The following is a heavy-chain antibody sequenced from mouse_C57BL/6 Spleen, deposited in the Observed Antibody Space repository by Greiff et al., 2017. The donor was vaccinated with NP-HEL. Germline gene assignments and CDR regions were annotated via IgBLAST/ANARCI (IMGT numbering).Heavy chain of an antibody. CDR1: GYTFTDYY. Sequence: VQLQQSGPELVKPGASVKISCKASGYTFTDYYMNWVKQSHGKSLEWIGDINPNNGGTSYNQKFKGKATLTVDKSSSTAYMELRSLTSEDSAVYYCARCYYCSSSSPFGFGYWGQGTTLTVSS. CDR2: INPNNGGT. CDR3: ARCYYCSSSSPFGFGY. D-gene: IGHD1-1*01. J-gene: IGHJ2*01. V-gene: IGHV1-26*01.